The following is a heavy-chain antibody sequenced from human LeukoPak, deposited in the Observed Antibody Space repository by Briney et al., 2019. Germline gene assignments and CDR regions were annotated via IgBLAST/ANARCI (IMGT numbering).Heavy chain of an antibody. CDR2: IYYSGST. V-gene: IGHV4-39*01. CDR1: GGSISSSSYY. D-gene: IGHD6-19*01. Sequence: SETLSLTCTVSGGSISSSSYYWGWIRQPPGKGLEWIGSIYYSGSTYYNPSLKSRVTISVDTSKNQFSLKLSSVTAADTAVYYCATTVAGKVDYWGQGTLVTVSS. CDR3: ATTVAGKVDY. J-gene: IGHJ4*02.